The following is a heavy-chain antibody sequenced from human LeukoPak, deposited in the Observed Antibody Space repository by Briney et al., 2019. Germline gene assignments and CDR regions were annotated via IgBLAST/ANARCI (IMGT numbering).Heavy chain of an antibody. CDR3: ARDGMAGG. D-gene: IGHD6-19*01. V-gene: IGHV4-4*07. Sequence: SETLSLTCTVSGGSISSYYWSWIRPPAEKGLEWIGRIYSSGSTNYNPSLKSRVTMSLDMSKNQFSLKLSSVTAADTAMYYCARDGMAGGWGQGILVTVSS. CDR1: GGSISSYY. J-gene: IGHJ4*02. CDR2: IYSSGST.